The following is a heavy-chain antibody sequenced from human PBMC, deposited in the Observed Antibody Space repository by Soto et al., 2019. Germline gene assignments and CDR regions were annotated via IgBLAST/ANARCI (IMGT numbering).Heavy chain of an antibody. D-gene: IGHD2-21*02. V-gene: IGHV3-23*01. CDR2: ISGSGGST. Sequence: PGGSLRLSCAASGFTFSSYAMSWVRQAPGKGLEWVSAISGSGGSTYYADSVKGRFTISRDNSKNTLYLQMNSLRAEDTAVYYCAKDMRAYCGGDCYSGYFQHWGRGTLVTVSS. CDR1: GFTFSSYA. CDR3: AKDMRAYCGGDCYSGYFQH. J-gene: IGHJ1*01.